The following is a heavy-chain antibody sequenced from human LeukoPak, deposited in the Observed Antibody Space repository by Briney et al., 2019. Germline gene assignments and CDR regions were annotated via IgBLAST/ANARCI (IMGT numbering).Heavy chain of an antibody. CDR1: GFTFRKYS. J-gene: IGHJ5*02. CDR3: ARDEGLYGSGSYSPPGS. D-gene: IGHD3-10*01. CDR2: ILDDGSKK. V-gene: IGHV3-30*09. Sequence: GGSLRLSCAASGFTFRKYSMYWVRQAPGKGLEWVAFILDDGSKKYYADSAKGRFVISRDNSDNMLYLQINSLRLDDTAVYYCARDEGLYGSGSYSPPGSWGQGTLVAVSS.